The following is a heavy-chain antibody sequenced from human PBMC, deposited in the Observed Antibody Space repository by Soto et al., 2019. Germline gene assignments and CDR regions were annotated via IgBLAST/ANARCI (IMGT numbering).Heavy chain of an antibody. V-gene: IGHV3-30*18. CDR2: ISYDGSNK. CDR1: GFTFSSYG. CDR3: AKEGAPDSSSWFHYYYYGMDV. D-gene: IGHD6-13*01. Sequence: GGSLRLSCAASGFTFSSYGMHWVRQAPGKGLEWVAVISYDGSNKYYADSVKGRFTISRDNSKNTLYLQMNSLRAEDTAVYYCAKEGAPDSSSWFHYYYYGMDVWGQGTTVTVSS. J-gene: IGHJ6*02.